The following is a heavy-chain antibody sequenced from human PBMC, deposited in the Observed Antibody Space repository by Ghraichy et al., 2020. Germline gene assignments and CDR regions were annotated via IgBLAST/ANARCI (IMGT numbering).Heavy chain of an antibody. CDR2: IQFDGANK. D-gene: IGHD3-16*01. CDR3: AKSSRGGRTNYFDF. CDR1: GFTFSNYG. J-gene: IGHJ4*02. V-gene: IGHV3-30*02. Sequence: GRSLRLSCSASGFTFSNYGMHWVRQAPGKGLEWVAFIQFDGANKFYADSVKGHFTVSRDNSRNTLYLEMNSLRPDDSAVYSCAKSSRGGRTNYFDFWGRGTLVTVSA.